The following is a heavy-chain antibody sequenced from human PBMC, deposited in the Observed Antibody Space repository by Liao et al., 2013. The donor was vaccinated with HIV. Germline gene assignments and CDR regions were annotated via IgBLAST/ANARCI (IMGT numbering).Heavy chain of an antibody. CDR2: LYPNGST. V-gene: IGHV4-61*02. CDR1: GGSIRSVSHY. Sequence: QVQVQESGPGLVRPSQTLSLTCSVSGGSIRSVSHYWSWLRQPAGKGLEWIGHLYPNGSTNFNPSLKSRATMAEGPPKNQFSLRVQSVTAADTAVYYCAGRYNSSRYFFDYWGQGALVTVSS. D-gene: IGHD6-13*01. CDR3: AGRYNSSRYFFDY. J-gene: IGHJ4*02.